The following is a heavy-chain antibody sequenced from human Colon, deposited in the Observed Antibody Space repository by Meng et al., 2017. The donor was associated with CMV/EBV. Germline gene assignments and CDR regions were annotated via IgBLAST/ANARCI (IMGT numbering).Heavy chain of an antibody. V-gene: IGHV3-48*03. CDR3: VRDARDGYSGGAGYGMDV. J-gene: IGHJ6*02. D-gene: IGHD5-12*01. CDR1: GFTFSSYE. CDR2: ISSSGSTI. Sequence: GESLKISCAASGFTFSSYEMNWVRQAPGKGLEWVSYISSSGSTIYYADSVKGRFTISRDNVKNTMDLQMNSLRDEDTAIYYCVRDARDGYSGGAGYGMDVWGQGTTVTVSS.